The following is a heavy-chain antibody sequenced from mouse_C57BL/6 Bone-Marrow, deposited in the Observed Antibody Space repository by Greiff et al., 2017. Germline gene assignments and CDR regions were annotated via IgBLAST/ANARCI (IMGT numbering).Heavy chain of an antibody. CDR1: GYTFTSYW. J-gene: IGHJ2*01. Sequence: QLQQPGAELVKPGASVKLSCKASGYTFTSYWMQWVKQRPGQGLEWIGEIDPSDSYTNYNQKFKGKATLTVDTSSSTAYMQLSSLTSEDSAVYYCAREGMANYFDYWGQGTTLTVSS. CDR3: AREGMANYFDY. V-gene: IGHV1-50*01. D-gene: IGHD2-10*02. CDR2: IDPSDSYT.